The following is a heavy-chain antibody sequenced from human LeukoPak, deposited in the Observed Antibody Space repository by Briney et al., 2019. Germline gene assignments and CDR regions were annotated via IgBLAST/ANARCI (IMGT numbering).Heavy chain of an antibody. CDR3: ARWALGNFDY. Sequence: PSETLSLTCAVYGGSFSGYYWSWIRQPPGKGLEWIGSIYYSGSTYYNPSLKSRVTISVDTSKNQFSLKLSSVTAADTAVYYCARWALGNFDYWGQGTLVTVSS. D-gene: IGHD7-27*01. J-gene: IGHJ4*02. CDR2: IYYSGST. CDR1: GGSFSGYY. V-gene: IGHV4-34*01.